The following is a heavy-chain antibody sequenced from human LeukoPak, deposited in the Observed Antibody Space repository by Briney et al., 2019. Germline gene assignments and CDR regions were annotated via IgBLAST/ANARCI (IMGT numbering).Heavy chain of an antibody. CDR1: GFTVSGNY. J-gene: IGHJ3*02. D-gene: IGHD2-15*01. V-gene: IGHV3-48*04. CDR3: ASSGVVVAATHAFDI. Sequence: GSLRLSCAASGFTVSGNYMSWVRQAPGKGLVWGSYISSSSSTIYYADSVKGRFTISRDNDKNSLYLQMNSLRAEDTAVYYCASSGVVVAATHAFDIWGQGTMVTVSS. CDR2: ISSSSSTI.